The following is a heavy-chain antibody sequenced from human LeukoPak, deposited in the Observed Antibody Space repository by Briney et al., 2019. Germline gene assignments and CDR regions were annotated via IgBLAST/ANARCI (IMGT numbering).Heavy chain of an antibody. CDR1: GDSVSSNRAA. CDR3: AREKDDYFPFDP. CDR2: TFYMSKWYH. J-gene: IGHJ5*02. V-gene: IGHV6-1*01. D-gene: IGHD2/OR15-2a*01. Sequence: SQTLSLTCAISGDSVSSNRAAWNWIRQSPSRGLEWLGRTFYMSKWYHDYAVSVKSRILINSDTSNNQFSLQLNSLTPEDTAVYYCAREKDDYFPFDPWGQGTLVTVSS.